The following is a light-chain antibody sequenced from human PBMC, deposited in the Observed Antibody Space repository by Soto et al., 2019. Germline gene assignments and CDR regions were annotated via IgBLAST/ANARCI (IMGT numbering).Light chain of an antibody. CDR2: EVS. V-gene: IGLV2-14*01. CDR1: SSDVGGYNY. CDR3: SSYTSNNTPFV. Sequence: QSVLTQPRSVSGSPGQSVTISCTGTSSDVGGYNYVSWYQQHPGKAPKLMIYEVSNRPSGVSNRFSASKSGNTASLTISGLQAEDEADYYCSSYTSNNTPFVFGTGTKVTVL. J-gene: IGLJ1*01.